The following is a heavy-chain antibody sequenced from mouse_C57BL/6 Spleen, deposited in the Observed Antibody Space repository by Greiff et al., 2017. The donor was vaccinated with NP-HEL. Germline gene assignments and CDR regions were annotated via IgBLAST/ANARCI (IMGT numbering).Heavy chain of an antibody. J-gene: IGHJ3*01. CDR1: GYTFTSYW. CDR3: ARSGGYGGGFAY. CDR2: IYPGSGST. D-gene: IGHD2-2*01. V-gene: IGHV1-55*01. Sequence: QVQLQQSGAELVKPGASVKMSCKASGYTFTSYWITWVKQRPGQGLEWIGDIYPGSGSTNYNEKFKSKATLTVDTSSSTAYMQLSSLTSEDSAVYYCARSGGYGGGFAYGGQGTLVTVSA.